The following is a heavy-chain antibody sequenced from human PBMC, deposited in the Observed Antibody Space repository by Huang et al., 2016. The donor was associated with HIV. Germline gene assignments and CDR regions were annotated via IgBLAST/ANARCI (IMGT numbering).Heavy chain of an antibody. CDR3: ATSTPDVGAGVLRSAFDI. V-gene: IGHV1-24*01. Sequence: GASVRVSCKVSGYTVSELSLHWVRQAPEKGLEWMGGFDPEEGETIYAQRLQGRVTMTEDTSTDTAYMELSSLRPEYTAVYYCATSTPDVGAGVLRSAFDIWGQGTMVTVSS. CDR2: FDPEEGET. J-gene: IGHJ3*02. D-gene: IGHD2-15*01. CDR1: GYTVSELS.